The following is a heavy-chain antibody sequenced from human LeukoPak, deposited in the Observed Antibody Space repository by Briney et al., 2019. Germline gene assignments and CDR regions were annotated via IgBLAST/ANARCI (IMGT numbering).Heavy chain of an antibody. J-gene: IGHJ6*02. CDR1: GFTFSSYG. Sequence: GRSLRISFAASGFTFSSYGMHWVRQAPGKGLEWVAVISYDGSNKYYADSVKGRFTISRDNSKNTLYLQMNSLRAEDTAVYYCAKDRLTTVNYYYYGMDVWGQGTTVTVSS. V-gene: IGHV3-30*18. D-gene: IGHD4-11*01. CDR2: ISYDGSNK. CDR3: AKDRLTTVNYYYYGMDV.